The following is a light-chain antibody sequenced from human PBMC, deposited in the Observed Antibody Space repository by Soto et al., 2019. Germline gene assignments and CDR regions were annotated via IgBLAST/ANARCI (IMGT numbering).Light chain of an antibody. J-gene: IGLJ3*02. CDR3: QTWSTDIRV. CDR2: VNSDGSH. V-gene: IGLV4-69*01. CDR1: SGHNSYA. Sequence: QSVLTQSPSASASLGASVKLTCTLSSGHNSYAIAWHQQQPEKGPRYLMKVNSDGSHSKGDGIPDRFSGSSSGAERYLTIPSLQSEEEADYYCQTWSTDIRVFGGGTQLTVL.